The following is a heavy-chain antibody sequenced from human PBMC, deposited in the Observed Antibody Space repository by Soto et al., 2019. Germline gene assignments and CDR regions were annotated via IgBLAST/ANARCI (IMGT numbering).Heavy chain of an antibody. Sequence: ASVKVSCKASGYTFTSYYMHWVRQAPGQGLEWMGIINPSGGSTSYAQKFQGRVTMTRDTSTSTVYMELSSLRSEDTAVYYCARDASQYYDILTGYPSLYYYYGMDVWGQGTTVTGLL. CDR2: INPSGGST. CDR1: GYTFTSYY. D-gene: IGHD3-9*01. CDR3: ARDASQYYDILTGYPSLYYYYGMDV. J-gene: IGHJ6*02. V-gene: IGHV1-46*01.